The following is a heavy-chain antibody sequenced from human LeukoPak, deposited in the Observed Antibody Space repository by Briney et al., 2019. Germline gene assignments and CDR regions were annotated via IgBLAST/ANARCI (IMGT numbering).Heavy chain of an antibody. J-gene: IGHJ4*02. CDR3: ARRMTGTYDG. V-gene: IGHV4-39*01. D-gene: IGHD1-1*01. CDR1: GGSISDGSYY. CDR2: IYYSGST. Sequence: PSETLSLTCTVSGGSISDGSYYWGWIRQPPGKGLEWIGSIYYSGSTYYNPSLKSRVTISVDTSKNQFSLKLSSVTAADTAVYYCARRMTGTYDGWGQGTLVTVSS.